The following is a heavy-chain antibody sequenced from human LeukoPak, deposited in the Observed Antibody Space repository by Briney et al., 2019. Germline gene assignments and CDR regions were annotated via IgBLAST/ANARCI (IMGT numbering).Heavy chain of an antibody. J-gene: IGHJ4*02. CDR1: GGTFSIYT. V-gene: IGHV1-69*10. CDR2: IIPIFGIA. D-gene: IGHD2-15*01. Sequence: AVRVSFEASGGTFSIYTISWGRQGPGQGGGGRGRIIPIFGIANYAQKFQGRVTITADKSTSTAYMELSSLRSEDTAVYYCGRGYCSGGSCYYFDYWGQGTLVTVSS. CDR3: GRGYCSGGSCYYFDY.